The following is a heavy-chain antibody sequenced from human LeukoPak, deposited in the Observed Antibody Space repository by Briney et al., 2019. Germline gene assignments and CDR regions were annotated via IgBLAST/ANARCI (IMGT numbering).Heavy chain of an antibody. Sequence: ASETLSLTCTVSGGSISSYYWSWIRQPPGKGLEWIGYIYYSGGTNYNPSLKSRVTISVDTSKNQFSLKLSSVTAADTAVYYCAMIAVAGSTFDYWGQGTLVTVSS. CDR2: IYYSGGT. V-gene: IGHV4-59*01. CDR3: AMIAVAGSTFDY. J-gene: IGHJ4*02. D-gene: IGHD6-19*01. CDR1: GGSISSYY.